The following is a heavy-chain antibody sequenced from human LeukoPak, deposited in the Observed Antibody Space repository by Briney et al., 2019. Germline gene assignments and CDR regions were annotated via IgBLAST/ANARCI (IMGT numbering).Heavy chain of an antibody. CDR3: ARDAKITYFGVSGAFDI. D-gene: IGHD3-10*01. J-gene: IGHJ3*02. V-gene: IGHV4-4*07. CDR2: IYTTGGT. Sequence: PSETLSLSCSVSGGSISTYYWSWIRQPAGKGLEWIGRIYTTGGTNYNPSLKSRVTMSVDTSKNQFSLKLTSVTAADTAVYYCARDAKITYFGVSGAFDIWGQGTMVTVSS. CDR1: GGSISTYY.